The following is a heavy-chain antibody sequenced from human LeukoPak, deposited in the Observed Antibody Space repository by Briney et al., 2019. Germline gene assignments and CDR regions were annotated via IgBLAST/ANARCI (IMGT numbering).Heavy chain of an antibody. D-gene: IGHD2-15*01. J-gene: IGHJ3*02. V-gene: IGHV3-33*01. Sequence: GRSLRLSCAASGFTFSSYAMYWVRLAPGKGLEWVTIIWYDGSNKNYADSVKGRFTISRDNSKNTLYLQMNSLRAEDTAVYYCARGAYCSGGRCPGAFDIWGQGTMVTVSS. CDR1: GFTFSSYA. CDR3: ARGAYCSGGRCPGAFDI. CDR2: IWYDGSNK.